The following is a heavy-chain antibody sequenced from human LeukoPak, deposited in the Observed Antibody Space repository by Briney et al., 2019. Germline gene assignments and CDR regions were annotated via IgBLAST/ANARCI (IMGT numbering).Heavy chain of an antibody. D-gene: IGHD3-10*01. CDR3: ARGRNYYGSGSYSYYDY. CDR1: GFTFSSYG. Sequence: GGSLRLSCAASGFTFSSYGMHWVRQAPGKGLEWVAFIRYDGSNKYYADSVKGRFTISRDNSKNTLYLHVNSLRPEDTAVYYCARGRNYYGSGSYSYYDYWGQGTLVTVSS. V-gene: IGHV3-30*02. J-gene: IGHJ4*02. CDR2: IRYDGSNK.